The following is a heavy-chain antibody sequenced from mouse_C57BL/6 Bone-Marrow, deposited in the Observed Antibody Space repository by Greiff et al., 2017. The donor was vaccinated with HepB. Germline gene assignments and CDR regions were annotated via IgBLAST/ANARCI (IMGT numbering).Heavy chain of an antibody. Sequence: VQLRQSGAELAKPGASVKLSCKASGYTFTSYWMHWVKQRPGQGLEWIGYINPSSGYTKYNQKFKDKATWTADKSSRTAYMQLSSLTYEDSAVYYCARNYGNYRRFAYWGQGTLVTVSA. CDR2: INPSSGYT. V-gene: IGHV1-7*01. J-gene: IGHJ3*01. CDR1: GYTFTSYW. D-gene: IGHD2-1*01. CDR3: ARNYGNYRRFAY.